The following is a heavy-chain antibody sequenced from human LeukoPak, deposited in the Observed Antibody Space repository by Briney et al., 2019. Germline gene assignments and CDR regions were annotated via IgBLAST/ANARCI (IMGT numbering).Heavy chain of an antibody. D-gene: IGHD2-2*01. J-gene: IGHJ4*02. V-gene: IGHV3-30-3*01. CDR3: AKDRLVVVPAALDY. Sequence: PGGSLRLSCAASGFTFSSYAMHWVRQAPGKGLEWVAVISYDGSNKYYADSVKGRFTISRDNSKNTLYLQMNSLRAEDTAVYYCAKDRLVVVPAALDYWGQGTLVTVSS. CDR2: ISYDGSNK. CDR1: GFTFSSYA.